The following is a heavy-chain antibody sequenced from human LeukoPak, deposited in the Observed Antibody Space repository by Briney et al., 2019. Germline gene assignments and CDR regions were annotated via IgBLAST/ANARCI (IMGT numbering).Heavy chain of an antibody. V-gene: IGHV3-13*01. D-gene: IGHD3-22*01. CDR3: ARGNYYDGYFDY. Sequence: GGSLRLSCAASGFTFGSYDMHWVRQATGKGLEWVSAIGTAGDTYYPGSVKGRFTISRENAKNSLYLQMNSLRAGDTPVYYCARGNYYDGYFDYWGQGTLVTVSS. CDR1: GFTFGSYD. CDR2: IGTAGDT. J-gene: IGHJ4*02.